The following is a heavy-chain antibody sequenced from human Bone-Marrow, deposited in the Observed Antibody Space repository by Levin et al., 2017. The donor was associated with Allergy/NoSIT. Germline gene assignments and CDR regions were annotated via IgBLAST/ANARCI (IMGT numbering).Heavy chain of an antibody. CDR3: ARDKVIPAANDYYYYGMDV. J-gene: IGHJ6*02. V-gene: IGHV4-61*01. CDR1: GGSVSSGSYY. CDR2: IHYSGST. Sequence: SETLSLTCTVSGGSVSSGSYYWSWIRQPPGKALEWIGHIHYSGSTNYNPSLKSRVTISVDTSKNQFSLKLSSVTAADAAVYSCARDKVIPAANDYYYYGMDVWGQGTTVTVSS. D-gene: IGHD2-2*01.